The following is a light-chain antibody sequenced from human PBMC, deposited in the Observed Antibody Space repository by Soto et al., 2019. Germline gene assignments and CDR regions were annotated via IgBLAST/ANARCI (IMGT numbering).Light chain of an antibody. V-gene: IGLV2-8*01. Sequence: QSALTQPPSASGSPGQSVTISCSGTSSDVGGYNYVSWYQQHPGKAPKLMISEVSKRPSGVPDRFSGSKSGNTASLTVSGLQAEDEADYYCSSYAGSSHLVFGGGTTLTVL. CDR1: SSDVGGYNY. J-gene: IGLJ2*01. CDR2: EVS. CDR3: SSYAGSSHLV.